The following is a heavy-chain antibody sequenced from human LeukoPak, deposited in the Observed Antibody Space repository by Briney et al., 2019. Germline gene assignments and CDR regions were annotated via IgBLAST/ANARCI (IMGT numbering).Heavy chain of an antibody. CDR3: ARVSNRGPDNWFDP. J-gene: IGHJ5*02. Sequence: PSETLSLTCTVSGGSISSYYWSWIRQPPGKGLEWIGYIYYRGSTNYNPSLKSRVTISVDTSKNQFSLKLSSVTAADTAVYYCARVSNRGPDNWFDPWGQGTLVTVSS. D-gene: IGHD1-14*01. CDR1: GGSISSYY. CDR2: IYYRGST. V-gene: IGHV4-59*01.